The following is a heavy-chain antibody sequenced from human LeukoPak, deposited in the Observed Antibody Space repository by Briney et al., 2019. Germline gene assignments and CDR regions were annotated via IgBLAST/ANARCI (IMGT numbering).Heavy chain of an antibody. D-gene: IGHD1-14*01. CDR3: ARDRKYYYHMDV. CDR2: IYNSGST. CDR1: GGSISSYY. Sequence: PSETLSLTCTVSGGSISSYYWNWIRQPPGKGLEWIGSIYNSGSTYYNPSLKSRVTISVDTSKNQFSLKLSSVTAADTAVYYCARDRKYYYHMDVWGKGTTVTVSS. J-gene: IGHJ6*04. V-gene: IGHV4-39*07.